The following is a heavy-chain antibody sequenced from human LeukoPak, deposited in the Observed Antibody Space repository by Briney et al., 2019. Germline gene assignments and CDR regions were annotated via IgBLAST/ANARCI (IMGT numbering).Heavy chain of an antibody. Sequence: GGSLRLPCAASGFTFSSYAMSWVRQAPGKGLEWVSAISGSGGSTYYADSVKGRFTISRDNSKNTLYLQMNSLRAEDTAVYYCAKGGSGSYYIAGHYFDYWGQGTLVTVSS. CDR3: AKGGSGSYYIAGHYFDY. V-gene: IGHV3-23*01. CDR2: ISGSGGST. CDR1: GFTFSSYA. D-gene: IGHD1-26*01. J-gene: IGHJ4*02.